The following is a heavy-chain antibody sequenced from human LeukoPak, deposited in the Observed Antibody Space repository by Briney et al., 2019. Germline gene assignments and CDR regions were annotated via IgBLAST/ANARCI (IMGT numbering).Heavy chain of an antibody. CDR2: ISAYNGNT. D-gene: IGHD3-3*01. Sequence: ASVKVSCKASGYTFTSYGISWVRQAPGQGLEWMGWISAYNGNTNYAQKLQGRVTMTTDTSTSTAYMELRSLRSDDTAVYYCARVGYDFWRGYPIFYYYYYMDVWGKGTTVTVSS. V-gene: IGHV1-18*01. CDR1: GYTFTSYG. J-gene: IGHJ6*03. CDR3: ARVGYDFWRGYPIFYYYYYMDV.